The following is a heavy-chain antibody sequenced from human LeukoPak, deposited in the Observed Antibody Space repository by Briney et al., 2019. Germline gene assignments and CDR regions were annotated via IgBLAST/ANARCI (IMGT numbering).Heavy chain of an antibody. Sequence: KPSETLSLTCTVSGGSISSSSYYWGWIRQPPGKGLEWIGSIYYSGSTYYNPSLKSRVTISVDTSKNQFSLKLSSVTAADTAVYYCAREDYGDYSYYYYYGMDVWGLGTTVTVSS. V-gene: IGHV4-39*02. D-gene: IGHD4-17*01. CDR1: GGSISSSSYY. CDR3: AREDYGDYSYYYYYGMDV. J-gene: IGHJ6*02. CDR2: IYYSGST.